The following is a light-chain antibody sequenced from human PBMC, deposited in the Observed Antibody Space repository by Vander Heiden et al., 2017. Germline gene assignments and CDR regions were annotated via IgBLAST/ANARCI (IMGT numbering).Light chain of an antibody. CDR3: QQYGSSPFT. CDR2: GAS. J-gene: IGKJ5*01. CDR1: QSVSSSY. Sequence: EIALTQSPGTLSLSPGERATHSCRASQSVSSSYLAWYQQKPGQAPRLLIYGASSRATGIPDRFSGSGSGTDFTLTISRLEPEDFAVYYCQQYGSSPFTFGQGTRLEIK. V-gene: IGKV3-20*01.